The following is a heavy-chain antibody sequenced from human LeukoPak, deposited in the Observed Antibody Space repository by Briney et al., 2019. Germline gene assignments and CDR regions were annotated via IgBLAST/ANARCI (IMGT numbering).Heavy chain of an antibody. CDR2: IYPDESDT. D-gene: IGHD2-8*01. Sequence: GESRKSSCKGSGYSFASSLIGWVRQVPGKGLGWMGIIYPDESDTRYSQSFEGQITISVEQSISTAHLQWSSLKASDTAVYYCARHGHCTNGVCYSNYYSHMDVWGKGTTVNVSS. CDR1: GYSFASSL. J-gene: IGHJ6*03. CDR3: ARHGHCTNGVCYSNYYSHMDV. V-gene: IGHV5-51*01.